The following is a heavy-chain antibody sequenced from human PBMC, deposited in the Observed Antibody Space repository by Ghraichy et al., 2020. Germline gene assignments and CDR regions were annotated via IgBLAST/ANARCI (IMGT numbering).Heavy chain of an antibody. V-gene: IGHV4-31*03. D-gene: IGHD5-18*01. CDR3: ARVGRGYSWAGPSSYYYLMDV. CDR1: GGSISSGGYY. J-gene: IGHJ6*02. CDR2: IYYSVST. Sequence: TLSLTCTVSGGSISSGGYYWSWIRQHPGKGLEWIGYIYYSVSTYYNPSLKSRVTISVDTSKNQFSLKLSSVTAADTAIYYCARVGRGYSWAGPSSYYYLMDVWGQGTTVTVSS.